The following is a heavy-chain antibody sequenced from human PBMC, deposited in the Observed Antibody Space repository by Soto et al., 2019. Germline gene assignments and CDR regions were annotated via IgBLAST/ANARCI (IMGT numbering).Heavy chain of an antibody. Sequence: QVPLVQSGAEVKKPGASVKVSCKASGYTFTSYDINWVRQATGQGLEWMGWMNPNSGNTGYAQKFQGRVTMTRNTSISAAYMELSSMRSEDTAVYYCTSGTQRWGLRDFDWRRTPNWFDPWGQGTLVTVSS. CDR2: MNPNSGNT. CDR1: GYTFTSYD. V-gene: IGHV1-8*01. CDR3: TSGTQRWGLRDFDWRRTPNWFDP. J-gene: IGHJ5*02. D-gene: IGHD3-9*01.